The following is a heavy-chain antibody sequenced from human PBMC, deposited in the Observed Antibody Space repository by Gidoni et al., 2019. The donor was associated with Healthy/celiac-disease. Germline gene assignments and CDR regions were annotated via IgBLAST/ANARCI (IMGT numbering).Heavy chain of an antibody. CDR3: ARGRYYYDSSGYSLS. Sequence: HVQLVESGGGVVQPGRSLRLSCEASGFTFSGYSMHWVRQAPGKGLEWVAVISYDGSNKYYADSVKGRFTISRDNSKNTLYLQMNSLRAEDTAVYYCARGRYYYDSSGYSLSWGQGTMVTVSS. CDR2: ISYDGSNK. D-gene: IGHD3-22*01. CDR1: GFTFSGYS. V-gene: IGHV3-30-3*01. J-gene: IGHJ3*01.